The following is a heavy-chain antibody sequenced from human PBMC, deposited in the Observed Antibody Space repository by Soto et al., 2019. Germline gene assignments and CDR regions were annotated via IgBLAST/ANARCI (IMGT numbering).Heavy chain of an antibody. V-gene: IGHV4-34*01. J-gene: IGHJ5*02. CDR2: INHSGST. CDR3: ARVPDR. Sequence: SETLSLTCAVYGGSFSGYYWSWIRQPPGKGLEWIGEINHSGSTYYNPSLKSRVTISVDRSKNQFSLKLSSATAADTAVYYCARVPDRWGQGTLVTVSS. D-gene: IGHD2-2*01. CDR1: GGSFSGYY.